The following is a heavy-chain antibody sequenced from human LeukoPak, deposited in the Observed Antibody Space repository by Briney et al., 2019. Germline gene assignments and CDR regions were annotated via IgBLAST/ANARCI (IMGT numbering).Heavy chain of an antibody. CDR3: ARGRVSPRHFDI. D-gene: IGHD6-13*01. Sequence: SQTLSLTCTVSGGSISSGDYYWSWIRQPPGKGLEWIGYIYYSGSTYYNPSLKSRVTISVDTSKNQFTLKLSSVTAADTAVYYCARGRVSPRHFDIWGQGTMVTVSS. J-gene: IGHJ3*02. V-gene: IGHV4-30-4*08. CDR1: GGSISSGDYY. CDR2: IYYSGST.